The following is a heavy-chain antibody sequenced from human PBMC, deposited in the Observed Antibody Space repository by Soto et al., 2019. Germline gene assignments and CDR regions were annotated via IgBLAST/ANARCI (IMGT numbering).Heavy chain of an antibody. CDR1: GFTFSSYA. D-gene: IGHD3-16*02. V-gene: IGHV3-23*01. Sequence: LRLSCAASGFTFSSYAMSWVRQAPGKGLAWVSAISGSGGSTNYADSVKGRFTISRDNSKNTLYLQMNSLRAEDTAVYYCAKDRIMITFGGVIPHDYWGQGTLVTVSS. CDR3: AKDRIMITFGGVIPHDY. J-gene: IGHJ4*02. CDR2: ISGSGGST.